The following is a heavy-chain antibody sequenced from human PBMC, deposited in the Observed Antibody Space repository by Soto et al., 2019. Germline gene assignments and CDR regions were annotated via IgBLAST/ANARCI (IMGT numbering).Heavy chain of an antibody. Sequence: QVQLVQSGAEVKKPGSSVKVSCKASGGTFSSYAISWVRQAPGQGLEWMGGIIPIFGTANYAQKFQGRITITADESTSTAYMELSSLRSEDTAVYYCAYYGTTTAHHYWYFDLWGRGTLVTVSS. CDR2: IIPIFGTA. D-gene: IGHD1-7*01. CDR3: AYYGTTTAHHYWYFDL. V-gene: IGHV1-69*12. CDR1: GGTFSSYA. J-gene: IGHJ2*01.